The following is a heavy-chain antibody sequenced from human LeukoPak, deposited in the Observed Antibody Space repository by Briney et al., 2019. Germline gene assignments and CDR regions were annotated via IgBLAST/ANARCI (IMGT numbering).Heavy chain of an antibody. Sequence: SETLSLTCAVYGGSFSGYYWSWIRQPPGKGLEWIGEINHSGSTNYNPSLKSRVTISVDTSKNQLSLKLSSVTAADTAVYYCARGRITIFGVVNNPRFDYWGQGTLVTVSS. J-gene: IGHJ4*02. CDR3: ARGRITIFGVVNNPRFDY. V-gene: IGHV4-34*01. D-gene: IGHD3-3*01. CDR2: INHSGST. CDR1: GGSFSGYY.